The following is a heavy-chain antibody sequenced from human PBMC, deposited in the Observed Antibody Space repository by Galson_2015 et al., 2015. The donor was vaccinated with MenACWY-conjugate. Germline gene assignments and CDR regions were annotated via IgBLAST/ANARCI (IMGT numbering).Heavy chain of an antibody. Sequence: SMRLSCAASGFTFGSYWMHWVRQVPGKGLVWVSRIDRAGSSTTYADSVKGRFPISRDYAKNTQYLQMNSLRDEDTAVYYCARDRNEPTVSIPSNWFDPWSQGTQVIVSS. D-gene: IGHD4-11*01. CDR3: ARDRNEPTVSIPSNWFDP. V-gene: IGHV3-74*01. CDR2: IDRAGSST. J-gene: IGHJ5*02. CDR1: GFTFGSYW.